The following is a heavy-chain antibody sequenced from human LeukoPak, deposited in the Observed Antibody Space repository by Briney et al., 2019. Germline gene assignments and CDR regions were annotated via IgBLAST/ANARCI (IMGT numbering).Heavy chain of an antibody. CDR3: ARGMKMATIYGYYYGMDV. D-gene: IGHD5-24*01. J-gene: IGHJ6*02. CDR2: IYAGDSET. Sequence: PGESLKISCKGSGYDFTSYWIAWVRQIPGKGLEWMGIIYAGDSETRYSPSFQGQVTISVDKSISTAYLQWSSLKASDTAMYYCARGMKMATIYGYYYGMDVWGQGTTVTVSS. V-gene: IGHV5-51*01. CDR1: GYDFTSYW.